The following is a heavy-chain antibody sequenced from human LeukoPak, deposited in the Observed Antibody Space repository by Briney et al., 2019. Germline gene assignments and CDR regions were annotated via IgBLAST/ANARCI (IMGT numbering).Heavy chain of an antibody. Sequence: SVKVSCKASGVTFSSYAISWVRQAPGQGLEWMGRIIPILGIANYAQKFQGRVTITADKSTSTAYMELSSLRSEDTAVYYCARDEAMVKYYYYYGMDVWGQGTTVTVSS. CDR2: IIPILGIA. CDR1: GVTFSSYA. CDR3: ARDEAMVKYYYYYGMDV. J-gene: IGHJ6*02. V-gene: IGHV1-69*04. D-gene: IGHD5-18*01.